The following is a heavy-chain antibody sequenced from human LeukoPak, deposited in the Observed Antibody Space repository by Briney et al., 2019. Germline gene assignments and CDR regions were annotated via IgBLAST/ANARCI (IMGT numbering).Heavy chain of an antibody. CDR3: ARDLGYSSGWYYFDY. CDR2: IWYDGSNK. J-gene: IGHJ4*02. V-gene: IGHV3-33*01. D-gene: IGHD6-19*01. Sequence: PGGSLRLSCAASGFTFSSYGMHWVRQAPGKGLEWVAVIWYDGSNKYYEDSVKGRFTISRDNSKNTLYLQMNSLRAEDTAVYYCARDLGYSSGWYYFDYWGQGTLVTVSS. CDR1: GFTFSSYG.